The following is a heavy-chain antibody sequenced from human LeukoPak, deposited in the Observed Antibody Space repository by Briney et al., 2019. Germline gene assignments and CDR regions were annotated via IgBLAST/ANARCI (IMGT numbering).Heavy chain of an antibody. CDR3: AGHIVGATYYFDY. CDR2: IYYCGST. D-gene: IGHD1-26*01. CDR1: GGSISSSSYY. Sequence: KPSETLSLTCTVSGGSISSSSYYWGWIRQPPGKGLEWIGSIYYCGSTYYNPSLKSRVTISVDTSKNQFSLKLSSVTAADTAVYYCAGHIVGATYYFDYWGQGTLVTVSS. J-gene: IGHJ4*02. V-gene: IGHV4-39*01.